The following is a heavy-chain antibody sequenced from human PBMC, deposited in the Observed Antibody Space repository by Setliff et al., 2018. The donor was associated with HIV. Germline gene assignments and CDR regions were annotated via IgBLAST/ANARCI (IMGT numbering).Heavy chain of an antibody. CDR3: VRDIGFNLYDH. Sequence: LRLSCAASGFTFGSYWMSWVRQAPGKGPGWVANIKTDGSEKFYVDSVKGRFTISRDNAKNSLYLQMNSLRAEDTAVYYCVRDIGFNLYDHWGQGTLVTVSS. CDR1: GFTFGSYW. J-gene: IGHJ4*02. D-gene: IGHD2-2*02. V-gene: IGHV3-7*01. CDR2: IKTDGSEK.